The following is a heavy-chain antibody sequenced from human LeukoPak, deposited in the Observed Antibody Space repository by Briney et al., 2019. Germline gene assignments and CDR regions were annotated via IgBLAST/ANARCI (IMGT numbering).Heavy chain of an antibody. CDR2: INSDGSWT. CDR1: GNYW. V-gene: IGHV3-74*01. D-gene: IGHD2/OR15-2a*01. J-gene: IGHJ4*02. Sequence: GGPLRLSCAASGNYWMHWVRQVPGKGLVWVSHINSDGSWTSYADSVKGRFTISKDNAKNTVYLQMNSLRAEDTAVYYCVSFYETYWGRGTLVTVSS. CDR3: VSFYETY.